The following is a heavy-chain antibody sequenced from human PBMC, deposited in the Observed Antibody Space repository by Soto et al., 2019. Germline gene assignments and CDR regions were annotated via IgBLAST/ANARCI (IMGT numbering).Heavy chain of an antibody. Sequence: EVQLLESGGGLVQPGGSLRLSCAASGFTFSSYAMNWVRQTPGRGLEWVSTITTSGASTYSADSVKGRFTISRDNSKNTLYLQMNSLRAEDTAVYYCARGYYYMAVWGKGTTVTVSS. CDR1: GFTFSSYA. J-gene: IGHJ6*03. CDR3: ARGYYYMAV. V-gene: IGHV3-23*01. CDR2: ITTSGAST.